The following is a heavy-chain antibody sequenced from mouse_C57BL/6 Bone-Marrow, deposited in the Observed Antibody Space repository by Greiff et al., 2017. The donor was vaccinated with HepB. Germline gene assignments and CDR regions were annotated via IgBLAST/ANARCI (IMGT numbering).Heavy chain of an antibody. V-gene: IGHV5-6*01. CDR3: TIHGSSPDWYFDV. CDR2: ISSGGSYT. J-gene: IGHJ1*03. D-gene: IGHD1-1*01. CDR1: GYTFSSHG. Sequence: EVKLMESGGDLVKPGGSLKLSCAASGYTFSSHGMSWVRQTPDKRLEWVATISSGGSYTYYPDSVKGRFTISRDNAKNTLYLQMSSLKSEDTAMYYCTIHGSSPDWYFDVWGTGTTVTVAS.